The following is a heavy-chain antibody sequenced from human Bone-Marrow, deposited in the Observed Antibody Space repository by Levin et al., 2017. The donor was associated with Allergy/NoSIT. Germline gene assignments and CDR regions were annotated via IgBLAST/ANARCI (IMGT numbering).Heavy chain of an antibody. CDR1: GFTFSSYA. Sequence: QAGGSLRLSCAASGFTFSSYAMSWVRQAPGKGLEWVSAISGTGGSTFYADSVKGRFTISRDNSKNTLYLQMSSLRAEDTAVYYCATQKDYYDSTGYYSTTGAFDYWGRGALVTVTS. D-gene: IGHD3-22*01. J-gene: IGHJ4*02. CDR3: ATQKDYYDSTGYYSTTGAFDY. V-gene: IGHV3-23*01. CDR2: ISGTGGST.